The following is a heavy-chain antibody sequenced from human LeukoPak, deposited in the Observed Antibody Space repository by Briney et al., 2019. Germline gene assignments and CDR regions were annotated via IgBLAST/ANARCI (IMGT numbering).Heavy chain of an antibody. D-gene: IGHD5-12*01. CDR3: ARGRWLRKASSYYFDY. CDR1: GYTFTSYG. J-gene: IGHJ4*02. CDR2: ISAYNGNT. Sequence: GASVKVSCKASGYTFTSYGISWVRQAPGQGLEWMGWISAYNGNTNYAQKLQGRVTMTTDTSTSTAYMELSSLRSEDTAVYYCARGRWLRKASSYYFDYWGQGTLVTVSS. V-gene: IGHV1-18*01.